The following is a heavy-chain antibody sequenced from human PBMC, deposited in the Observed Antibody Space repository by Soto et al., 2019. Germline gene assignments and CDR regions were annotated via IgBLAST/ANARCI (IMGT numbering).Heavy chain of an antibody. V-gene: IGHV3-74*01. J-gene: IGHJ5*02. CDR2: INSDGSST. CDR3: ASGGYFGGDCYSRVPTQFDP. Sequence: PGGSLRLSCAASGFTFSSYWMHWVRQAPGKGLVWVSRINSDGSSTSYADSVKGRFTISRDNAKNTLNLQMNSLRAEDTAVYYCASGGYFGGDCYSRVPTQFDPWGQGTLVTVPS. CDR1: GFTFSSYW. D-gene: IGHD2-21*02.